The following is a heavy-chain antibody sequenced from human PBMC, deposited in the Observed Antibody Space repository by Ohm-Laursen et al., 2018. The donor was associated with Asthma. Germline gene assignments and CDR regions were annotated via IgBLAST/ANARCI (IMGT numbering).Heavy chain of an antibody. Sequence: TLSLTCTVSGGSISSYYWSWVRQPPGRELEWIANMFSSGGANYNPSLKSRVTLSTDTSKNQVSLRLSSVTAADTALYFCARLDWAQSMFDSWGQGTLVTVSS. CDR3: ARLDWAQSMFDS. V-gene: IGHV4-59*01. J-gene: IGHJ4*02. D-gene: IGHD3-9*01. CDR1: GGSISSYY. CDR2: MFSSGGA.